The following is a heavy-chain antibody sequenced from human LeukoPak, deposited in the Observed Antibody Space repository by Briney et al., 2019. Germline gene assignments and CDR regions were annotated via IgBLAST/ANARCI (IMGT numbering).Heavy chain of an antibody. CDR1: GYTFTTYY. Sequence: EASVKVSCKASGYTFTTYYMHWVRQAPGLGLEWMGIINPSGGTANYAQKFQGRVTMTRDTSTTTVYMELSSLRSEDTAVYYCARGRPGSGWSFDYWGQGTLVTVSS. CDR3: ARGRPGSGWSFDY. D-gene: IGHD6-19*01. J-gene: IGHJ4*02. CDR2: INPSGGTA. V-gene: IGHV1-46*01.